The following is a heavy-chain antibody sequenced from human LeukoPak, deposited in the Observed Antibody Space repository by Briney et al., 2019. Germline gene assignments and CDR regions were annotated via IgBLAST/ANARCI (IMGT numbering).Heavy chain of an antibody. Sequence: PGGSLRLSCAASGFTFSSYGMNWVRQAPGKGLEWVSYISSNGSTKNYADSVKGRFTISRDNAKNSLYLQMNSLRAEDTAVYYCARDLTGGYSYGDYWGRGTLVTVSS. CDR1: GFTFSSYG. CDR2: ISSNGSTK. J-gene: IGHJ4*02. CDR3: ARDLTGGYSYGDY. V-gene: IGHV3-48*03. D-gene: IGHD5-18*01.